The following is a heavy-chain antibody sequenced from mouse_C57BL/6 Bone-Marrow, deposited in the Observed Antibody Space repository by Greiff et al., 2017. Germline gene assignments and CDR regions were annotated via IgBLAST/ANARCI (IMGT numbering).Heavy chain of an antibody. CDR3: TRLIYDGYWYYFDY. J-gene: IGHJ2*01. Sequence: VQLQESGAELVRPGASVTLSCKASGYTFTDYEMHWVKQTPVHGLEWIGAIDPETGGTAYNQKFKGKAILTADKSSSTAYMELLSLTSEDSAVYYCTRLIYDGYWYYFDYWGQGTTLTVSS. V-gene: IGHV1-15*01. CDR2: IDPETGGT. D-gene: IGHD2-3*01. CDR1: GYTFTDYE.